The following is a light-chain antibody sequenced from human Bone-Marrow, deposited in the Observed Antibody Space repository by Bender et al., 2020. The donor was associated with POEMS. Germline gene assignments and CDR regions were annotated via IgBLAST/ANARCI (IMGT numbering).Light chain of an antibody. Sequence: QSALTQPASVSGSPGQSITISCTGTDSDIGHYNYVSWYQQHPGKAPKLMIYEVDRRPSGVPDRFYGSKAGNTASLTVSGLQAEDEGDYYCTSYAGSNNVILGGGTTLTVL. V-gene: IGLV2-8*01. J-gene: IGLJ2*01. CDR2: EVD. CDR3: TSYAGSNNVI. CDR1: DSDIGHYNY.